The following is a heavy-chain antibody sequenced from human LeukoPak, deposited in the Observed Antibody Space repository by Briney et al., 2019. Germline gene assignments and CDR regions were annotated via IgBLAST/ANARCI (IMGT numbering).Heavy chain of an antibody. CDR3: ARGYGSGSSNWFDP. J-gene: IGHJ5*02. Sequence: SETLSLTCTVPGGSISSSSYYWGWIRQPPGKGLEWIGSIYYSGSTYYNPSLKSRVAISVDTSKNQFSLKLSSVTAADTAVYYCARGYGSGSSNWFDPWGQGTLVTVSS. CDR2: IYYSGST. CDR1: GGSISSSSYY. D-gene: IGHD3-10*01. V-gene: IGHV4-39*07.